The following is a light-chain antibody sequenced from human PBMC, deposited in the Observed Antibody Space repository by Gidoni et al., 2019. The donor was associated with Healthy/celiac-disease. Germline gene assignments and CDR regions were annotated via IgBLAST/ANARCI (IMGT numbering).Light chain of an antibody. CDR1: SSDFGFYDY. CDR3: GSYTSSSTYVV. CDR2: DVS. V-gene: IGLV2-14*03. J-gene: IGLJ2*01. Sequence: QSALTQPASVSGSPGQSITISCTGTSSDFGFYDYVSWYQQYPGKAPKLMIYDVSNRPSGVSSRFSGSKSGNTASLTISGLQAEDEADYYCGSYTSSSTYVVFGGGTKLTVL.